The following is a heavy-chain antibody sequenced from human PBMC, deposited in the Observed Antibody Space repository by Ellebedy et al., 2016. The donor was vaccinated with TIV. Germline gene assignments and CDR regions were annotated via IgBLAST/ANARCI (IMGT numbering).Heavy chain of an antibody. D-gene: IGHD6-19*01. CDR1: GYTFTSYG. CDR2: ISAYNGNT. J-gene: IGHJ4*02. CDR3: ARKAGYSSGWYRVLLLDFDY. V-gene: IGHV1-18*01. Sequence: AASVKVSCKASGYTFTSYGISWVRQAPGHGLEWMGWISAYNGNTNYAQKLQGRVTMTTDTSTSTAYMELRSLRSDDTAVYYCARKAGYSSGWYRVLLLDFDYWGQGTLVTVSS.